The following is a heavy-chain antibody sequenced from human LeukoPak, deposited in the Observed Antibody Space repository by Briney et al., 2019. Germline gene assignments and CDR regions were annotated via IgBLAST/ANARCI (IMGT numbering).Heavy chain of an antibody. CDR1: GFTFSSYE. CDR2: ISSSGSTI. V-gene: IGHV3-48*03. Sequence: GGSLRLSCAASGFTFSSYEMNWARQAPGKGLEGVSYISSSGSTIYYADSVKGRFTISRDNAKNSLYLQMNSLRAEDTAVYYCARVAPGSGSYYNDYWGQGTLVTVSS. D-gene: IGHD3-10*01. J-gene: IGHJ4*02. CDR3: ARVAPGSGSYYNDY.